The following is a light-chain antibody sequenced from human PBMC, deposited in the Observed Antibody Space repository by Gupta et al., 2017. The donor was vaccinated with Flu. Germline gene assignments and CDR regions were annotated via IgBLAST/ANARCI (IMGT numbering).Light chain of an antibody. V-gene: IGLV3-25*02. CDR3: QSADTSGTMV. CDR1: ALAKQY. J-gene: IGLJ2*01. CDR2: KDK. Sequence: SYGLTQPPSVSVSPGQPARITCSGDALAKQYAYWYQQKPGQAPILIIYKDKERPSVIPERFSASSSGTTVMLTISGVQAEDEADYYGQSADTSGTMVFGGGTKMTV.